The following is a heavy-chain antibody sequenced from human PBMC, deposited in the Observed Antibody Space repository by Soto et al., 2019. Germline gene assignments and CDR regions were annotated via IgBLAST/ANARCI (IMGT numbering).Heavy chain of an antibody. V-gene: IGHV6-1*01. CDR2: TYYRSKWYN. Sequence: SQTLSLTCAISGDSVSSNSAAWNWIRQSPSRGLEWLGRTYYRSKWYNDYAVSVKSRITINPDTSKNHFSLQLNSVTPEDTAVYYCARGSYWNRVGYYYYGMDVWGQGTTVTVSS. J-gene: IGHJ6*02. D-gene: IGHD1-1*01. CDR1: GDSVSSNSAA. CDR3: ARGSYWNRVGYYYYGMDV.